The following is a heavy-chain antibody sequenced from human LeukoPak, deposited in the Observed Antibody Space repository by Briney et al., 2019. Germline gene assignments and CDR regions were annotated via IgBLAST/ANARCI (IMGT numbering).Heavy chain of an antibody. V-gene: IGHV1-69*02. CDR3: ARGGDGYNYLFDY. D-gene: IGHD5-24*01. Sequence: SVKVSCKASGGTFSSYTISWVRQAPGQGLEWMGRIIPILGIANYAQKFQGRVTITADRSTSTAYMELSSLRSEDTAVYYCARGGDGYNYLFDYWGQGTLVTVSS. J-gene: IGHJ4*02. CDR2: IIPILGIA. CDR1: GGTFSSYT.